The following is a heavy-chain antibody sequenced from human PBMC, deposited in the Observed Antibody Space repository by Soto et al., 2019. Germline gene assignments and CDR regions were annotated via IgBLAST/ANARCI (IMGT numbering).Heavy chain of an antibody. Sequence: QVQLVQSGAEVKKPGASVKVSRKASGYIFTNNDVSWVRQATGQGLEWMGWMNPGSGDTGYAQKFQGRVTMTRNISIATAYMELSSLRADDTAIYYCARMASFGSLNWFDPWGQGTLVTVSS. V-gene: IGHV1-8*01. CDR2: MNPGSGDT. J-gene: IGHJ5*02. D-gene: IGHD5-18*01. CDR3: ARMASFGSLNWFDP. CDR1: GYIFTNND.